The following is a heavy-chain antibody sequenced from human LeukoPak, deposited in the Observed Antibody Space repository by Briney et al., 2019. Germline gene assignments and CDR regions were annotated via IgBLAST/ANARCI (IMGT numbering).Heavy chain of an antibody. D-gene: IGHD3-3*01. J-gene: IGHJ4*02. V-gene: IGHV3-30*02. CDR1: GFTFSSYG. CDR2: IRYDGSNK. CDR3: TIIMDFWSGSHFDY. Sequence: PGGSLRLSCAASGFTFSSYGMHWVRQAPGKGLEWVAFIRYDGSNKYYADSVKGRFPISRDNSKNTLYLQMNSLRAEDTAVYYCTIIMDFWSGSHFDYWGQGTLVTVSS.